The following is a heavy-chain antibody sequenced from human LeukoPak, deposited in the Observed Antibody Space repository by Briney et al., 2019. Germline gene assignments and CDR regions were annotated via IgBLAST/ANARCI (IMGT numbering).Heavy chain of an antibody. V-gene: IGHV1-2*02. Sequence: GASVKVSCKASGYTFTGYYMHWVRQAPGQGLEWMGWINPNSGGTNYAQKFQGRVTMTRDTSISTAYMELSRLRSDDTAVYYCASPNRYCSGGSCSNVGFDPWGQGTLVTVSS. CDR3: ASPNRYCSGGSCSNVGFDP. CDR1: GYTFTGYY. J-gene: IGHJ5*02. D-gene: IGHD2-15*01. CDR2: INPNSGGT.